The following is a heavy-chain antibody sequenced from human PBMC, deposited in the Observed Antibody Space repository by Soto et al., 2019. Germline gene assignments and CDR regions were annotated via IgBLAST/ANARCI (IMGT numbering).Heavy chain of an antibody. J-gene: IGHJ4*02. V-gene: IGHV4-39*01. CDR2: TYYSAGT. D-gene: IGHD5-12*01. CDR3: ARHGARGYRRTWYFED. Sequence: SETLALTCNVSGGSVGSSSYYWGWIGQAPGKGLEWIVSTYYSAGTYYNPSLKSRVTTSLDASKNQFSLTVTSVTAADTAIYYCARHGARGYRRTWYFEDWGQGTPVTVSS. CDR1: GGSVGSSSYY.